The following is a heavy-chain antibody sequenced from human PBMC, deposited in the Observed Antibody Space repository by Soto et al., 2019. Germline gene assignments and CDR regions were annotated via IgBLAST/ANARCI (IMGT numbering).Heavy chain of an antibody. CDR3: ARTRGYSYGYVGGDFGY. D-gene: IGHD5-18*01. Sequence: QVQLVQSGAEVKKPGSSVKVSCKASGGTFSSYAISWVRQAPGQGLEWMGGIIPIFGTANYAQKFQGRVTITADESKSTAYMELSRLRSEDTAVYYCARTRGYSYGYVGGDFGYWGQGTLVTVSS. CDR2: IIPIFGTA. V-gene: IGHV1-69*12. CDR1: GGTFSSYA. J-gene: IGHJ4*02.